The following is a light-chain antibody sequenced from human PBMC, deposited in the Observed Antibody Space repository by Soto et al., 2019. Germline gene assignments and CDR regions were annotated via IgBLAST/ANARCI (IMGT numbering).Light chain of an antibody. J-gene: IGKJ3*01. CDR1: QSISDT. CDR2: SAS. CDR3: QQRSNWL. Sequence: EIVMTQSPATLSVSPGGRATLSCRASQSISDTLAWYQQKPGQAPRLLIYSASRGATGFPARFSGSGSGTDFTLTISSLQYEDFEVYYCQQRSNWLFGPGTKVDIK. V-gene: IGKV3-15*01.